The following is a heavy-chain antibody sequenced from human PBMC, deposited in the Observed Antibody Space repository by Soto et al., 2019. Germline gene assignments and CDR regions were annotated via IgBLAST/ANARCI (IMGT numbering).Heavy chain of an antibody. J-gene: IGHJ6*03. CDR2: ISGSGGST. CDR1: GFTFSSYA. D-gene: IGHD2-15*01. Sequence: GGSLRLSCAASGFTFSSYAMSWVRQAPGKGLEWVSAISGSGGSTYYADSVKGRFTISRDNSKNTLYLQMNSLRAEDTAVYYCAKVGKNKNIVAFRVGAMDVWGKGTTVTVSS. CDR3: AKVGKNKNIVAFRVGAMDV. V-gene: IGHV3-23*01.